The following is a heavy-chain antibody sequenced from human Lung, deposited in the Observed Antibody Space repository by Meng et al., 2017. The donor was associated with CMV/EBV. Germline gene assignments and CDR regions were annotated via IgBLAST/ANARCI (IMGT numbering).Heavy chain of an antibody. Sequence: ASXXVSXKASGYTFTGYYMHWVRQAPGQGLEWMGWINPNSGGTNYAQKFQGRVTMTRDTSISTAYMELSRLRSDDTAVYYCASYYDFWSGYYHFDYLGQGXLVTVSS. CDR1: GYTFTGYY. CDR2: INPNSGGT. CDR3: ASYYDFWSGYYHFDY. J-gene: IGHJ4*02. D-gene: IGHD3-3*01. V-gene: IGHV1-2*02.